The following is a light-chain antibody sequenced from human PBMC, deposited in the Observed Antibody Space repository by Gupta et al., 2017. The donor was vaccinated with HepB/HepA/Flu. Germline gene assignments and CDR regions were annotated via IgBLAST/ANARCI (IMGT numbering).Light chain of an antibody. CDR2: GNP. CDR3: QSYDSSLSGSL. Sequence: QSVLTQPPSVSGAPGPRVTISCTGSRSNVGAGYDVHWFQQLPGAAPKLLIYGNPNRPAGVADRFSASESGTSASLAITGLQAEDEADYYCQSYDSSLSGSLFGTGTKVTVL. V-gene: IGLV1-40*01. J-gene: IGLJ1*01. CDR1: RSNVGAGYD.